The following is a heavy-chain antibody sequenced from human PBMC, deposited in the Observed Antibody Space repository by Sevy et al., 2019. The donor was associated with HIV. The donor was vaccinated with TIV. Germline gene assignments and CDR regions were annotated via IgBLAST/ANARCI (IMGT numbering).Heavy chain of an antibody. CDR3: ARITSRGWGVFDV. CDR2: IYYSGRT. CDR1: GGSISNSSFY. D-gene: IGHD3-10*01. Sequence: SETLSLTCIVSGGSISNSSFYWGWIRQPPGKGLEWLGRIYYSGRTYYNPSLKSRVTLSVDTSKNQFSLKLSSVTAADTDLYYCARITSRGWGVFDVWGQGTMVTVSS. V-gene: IGHV4-39*01. J-gene: IGHJ3*01.